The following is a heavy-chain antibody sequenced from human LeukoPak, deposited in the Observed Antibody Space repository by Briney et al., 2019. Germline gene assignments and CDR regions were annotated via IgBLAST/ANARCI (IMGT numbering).Heavy chain of an antibody. CDR2: IYSDGSST. J-gene: IGHJ4*02. CDR3: ARGGGLLWWPFDG. D-gene: IGHD3-10*01. Sequence: SGGSLRLSCAASGFTLKNYWMHWVRQTPGKRPVWVSGIYSDGSSTNYADSVKGRFTISRDNAKNTVYLQMNNLRAVDTAVYYCARGGGLLWWPFDGWGLGTLVTVSS. V-gene: IGHV3-74*01. CDR1: GFTLKNYW.